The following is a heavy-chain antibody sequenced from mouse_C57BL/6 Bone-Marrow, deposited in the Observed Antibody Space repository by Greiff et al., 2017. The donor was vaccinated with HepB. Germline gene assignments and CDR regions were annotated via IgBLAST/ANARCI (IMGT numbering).Heavy chain of an antibody. Sequence: VQLQESGAELVKPGASVKMSCKASGYTFTTYPIEWMKQNHGKSLEWIGNFHPYNDDTKYNEKFKGKATLTVEKSSSTVYLELSRLTSDDSAVYYCARKNRDVDWYFDVWGTGTTVTVSS. V-gene: IGHV1-47*01. CDR3: ARKNRDVDWYFDV. J-gene: IGHJ1*03. D-gene: IGHD4-1*01. CDR1: GYTFTTYP. CDR2: FHPYNDDT.